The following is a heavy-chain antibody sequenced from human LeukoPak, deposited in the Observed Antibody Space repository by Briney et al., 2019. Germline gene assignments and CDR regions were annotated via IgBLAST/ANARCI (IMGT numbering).Heavy chain of an antibody. V-gene: IGHV1-69*04. CDR2: IIPILGIA. CDR3: ARDDRNADFWSGYYFFDY. CDR1: GGTFSSYA. J-gene: IGHJ4*02. D-gene: IGHD3-3*01. Sequence: GASVKVSCKASGGTFSSYAISWVRQAPGQGLGWMGRIIPILGIANYAQKFQGRVTITSDKSTRTAYMELSSLRSDDTAVYYCARDDRNADFWSGYYFFDYWGQGTLVTVSS.